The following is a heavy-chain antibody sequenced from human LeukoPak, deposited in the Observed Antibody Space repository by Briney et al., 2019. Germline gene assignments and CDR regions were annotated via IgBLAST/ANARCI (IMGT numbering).Heavy chain of an antibody. CDR2: ISWNSGSI. D-gene: IGHD5-12*01. V-gene: IGHV3-9*01. CDR1: GFTFDDYA. Sequence: GGYLRLSCAASGFTFDDYAMHWVRQAPGKGLEWVSGISWNSGSIGYADSVKGRFTISRDNAKNSLYLQMNSLRAEDTALYYCAKDNGYSGYDFAFDYWGQGTLVTVSS. CDR3: AKDNGYSGYDFAFDY. J-gene: IGHJ4*02.